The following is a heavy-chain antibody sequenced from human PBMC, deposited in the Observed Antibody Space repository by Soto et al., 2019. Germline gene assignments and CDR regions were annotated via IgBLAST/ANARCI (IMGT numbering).Heavy chain of an antibody. CDR2: IDPSDSYT. V-gene: IGHV5-10-1*01. CDR1: GYSFTSYW. CDR3: ARHYYGSGSYYNEVNGMDV. D-gene: IGHD3-10*01. Sequence: GESLKISCKGSGYSFTSYWISWVRQMPWKGLEWMGRIDPSDSYTNYSPSFQGHVTISADKSISTAYLQWSSLKASDTAMYYCARHYYGSGSYYNEVNGMDVWGQGTTVTVSS. J-gene: IGHJ6*02.